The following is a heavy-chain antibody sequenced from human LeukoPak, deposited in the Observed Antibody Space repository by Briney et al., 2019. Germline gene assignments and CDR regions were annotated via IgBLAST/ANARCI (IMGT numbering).Heavy chain of an antibody. CDR2: INHSGST. V-gene: IGHV4-34*01. Sequence: PSETLSLTCAVYGGSFSGYYWSWIRQPPGRGLEWIGEINHSGSTNYNPALNSRVTISVDTSKNQFSLKLSSVTAADTAVYYCASEGIAAAGPIDYWGQGTLVTVSS. D-gene: IGHD6-13*01. J-gene: IGHJ4*02. CDR1: GGSFSGYY. CDR3: ASEGIAAAGPIDY.